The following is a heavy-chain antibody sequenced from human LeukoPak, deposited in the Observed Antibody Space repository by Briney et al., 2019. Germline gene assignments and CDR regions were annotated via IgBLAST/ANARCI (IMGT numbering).Heavy chain of an antibody. CDR1: ASTLTNSD. CDR2: IWFDGSNK. D-gene: IGHD6-19*01. V-gene: IGHV3-33*01. Sequence: GGPLRSSCAAPASTLTNSDTHWVRQAPGKGLEWVAVIWFDGSNKFYADSVKGRFTISRDNSKNTLYLQMNSLRAEDTAVYYCASSAGALIDCWGQGTLVIVSS. J-gene: IGHJ4*02. CDR3: ASSAGALIDC.